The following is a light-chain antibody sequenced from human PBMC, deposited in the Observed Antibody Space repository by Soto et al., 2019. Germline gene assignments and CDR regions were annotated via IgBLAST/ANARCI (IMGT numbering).Light chain of an antibody. CDR2: GAS. V-gene: IGKV3-20*01. CDR3: QHYGSALFT. CDR1: QSFSSSY. Sequence: EIVLTQSPGTLSLSPGERATLSCRASQSFSSSYLAWYQQKPGQAPRLLIYGASSRATCIPDRFSGSGSGTAFTITISSLEPEDFAVYYCQHYGSALFTFGTGTKVDVK. J-gene: IGKJ3*01.